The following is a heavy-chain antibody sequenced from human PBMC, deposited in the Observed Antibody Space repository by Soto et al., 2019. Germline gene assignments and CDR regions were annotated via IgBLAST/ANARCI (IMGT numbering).Heavy chain of an antibody. J-gene: IGHJ6*02. CDR1: GGSISSGGYS. Sequence: PSETLSLTCAVSGGSISSGGYSWSWIRQPPGKGLEWIGYIYHSGSTYYSPSLKSRVTISVDRSKNQFSLKLSSVTAADTAVYYCARNCGGDCYYGMDVWGQGTTVTVSS. CDR3: ARNCGGDCYYGMDV. V-gene: IGHV4-30-2*01. CDR2: IYHSGST. D-gene: IGHD2-21*01.